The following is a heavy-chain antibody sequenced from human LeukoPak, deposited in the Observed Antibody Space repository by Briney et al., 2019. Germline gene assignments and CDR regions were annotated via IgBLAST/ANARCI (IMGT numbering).Heavy chain of an antibody. J-gene: IGHJ4*02. CDR2: IRYDGSNK. Sequence: PGGSLRLSYAASGFTFSSYGMHWVRQAPGKGLEWVAFIRYDGSNKYYADSVKGRFTISRDNSKNTLYLQMNSLRTGDTAVYYCAKLDSSLWSYFDYWGQGTLVTVSS. D-gene: IGHD3/OR15-3a*01. V-gene: IGHV3-30*02. CDR1: GFTFSSYG. CDR3: AKLDSSLWSYFDY.